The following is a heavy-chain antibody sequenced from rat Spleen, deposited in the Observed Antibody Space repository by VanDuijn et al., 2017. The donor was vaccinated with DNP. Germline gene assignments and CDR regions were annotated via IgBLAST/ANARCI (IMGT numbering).Heavy chain of an antibody. Sequence: EVQLVESGGGLVQAGRSLKLSCAASGFTFSDYNMAWVRQAPKKGLEWVATISTGGGNTYYRDSVKGRFTISRDNAKSTLYLQMDSLRSEETATYYCARSNNYYFDYWGQGVMVTVSS. CDR1: GFTFSDYN. CDR2: ISTGGGNT. D-gene: IGHD1-10*01. CDR3: ARSNNYYFDY. J-gene: IGHJ2*01. V-gene: IGHV5S23*01.